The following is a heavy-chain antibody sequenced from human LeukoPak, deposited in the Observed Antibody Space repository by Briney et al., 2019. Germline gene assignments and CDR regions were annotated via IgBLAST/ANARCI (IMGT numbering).Heavy chain of an antibody. J-gene: IGHJ4*02. CDR1: GYTFTSCG. CDR2: ISAYNGNT. CDR3: ARIESLTHFDY. D-gene: IGHD1-14*01. V-gene: IGHV1-18*01. Sequence: ASVTVSCKASGYTFTSCGISWVRQAPGQGLEWMGWISAYNGNTNYAQKLQGRVTMTTDTSTSTAYMELRSLRSDDTAVYYCARIESLTHFDYWGQGTLVTVSS.